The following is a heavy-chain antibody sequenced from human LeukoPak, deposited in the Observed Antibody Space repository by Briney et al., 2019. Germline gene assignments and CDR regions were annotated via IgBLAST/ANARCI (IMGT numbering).Heavy chain of an antibody. D-gene: IGHD3-22*01. CDR2: ISSSSSYI. Sequence: GGSLRLSCAASGFTFSSYSMNWVRQAPGKGLEWVSSISSSSSYIYYADSVKGRFTISRDNAKNSLYLQMNSLRAEDTAVYYCARDPTYYYDSSGYRGDNWFDPWGQGTLATVSS. CDR1: GFTFSSYS. CDR3: ARDPTYYYDSSGYRGDNWFDP. J-gene: IGHJ5*02. V-gene: IGHV3-21*01.